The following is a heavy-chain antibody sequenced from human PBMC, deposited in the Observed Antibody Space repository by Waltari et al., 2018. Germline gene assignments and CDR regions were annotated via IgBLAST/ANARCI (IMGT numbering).Heavy chain of an antibody. J-gene: IGHJ4*02. D-gene: IGHD1-1*01. V-gene: IGHV4-4*02. CDR1: GDSMSSTHW. Sequence: QLQLQESGPGLVKPSGTLSPICAVSGDSMSSTHWWSWVRQTPGKGLAWIGQVHGSGRTNYNPSFASRVTISLDTSTHHFALKVTSATAADTAFYYCARDRGRGLYLDTWGPGILVTVSP. CDR3: ARDRGRGLYLDT. CDR2: VHGSGRT.